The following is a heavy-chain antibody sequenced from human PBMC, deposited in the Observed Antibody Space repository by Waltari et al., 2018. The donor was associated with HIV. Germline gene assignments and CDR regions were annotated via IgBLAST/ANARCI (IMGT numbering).Heavy chain of an antibody. V-gene: IGHV3-33*01. Sequence: QVQLEESGGGVVQPGRSLRLSCPASGFIFNNYGMHWVRQAPGKGLEWVALIWYDGISKYYAESVKGRFTISRDKSKNTLYLEMNSLRAEDTAVYYCAREGYCSGGSCPLPHWGQGTTVTVSS. CDR2: IWYDGISK. J-gene: IGHJ6*02. CDR3: AREGYCSGGSCPLPH. D-gene: IGHD2-15*01. CDR1: GFIFNNYG.